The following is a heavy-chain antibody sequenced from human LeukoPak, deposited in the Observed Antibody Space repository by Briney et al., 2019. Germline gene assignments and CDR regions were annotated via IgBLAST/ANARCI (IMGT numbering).Heavy chain of an antibody. Sequence: GGSLRRSCAVSGFSPSHVSMSWVRQLPGKGLEWVGRISSKTSGGTTDYAAPVKGRFTISRDDSKNTLSLQMDSLKTEDTGVYHCAAGAFAGTSPYYHYYGLDIWGRGTSVSVSS. CDR1: GFSPSHVS. CDR2: ISSKTSGGTT. CDR3: AAGAFAGTSPYYHYYGLDI. D-gene: IGHD6-13*01. V-gene: IGHV3-15*01. J-gene: IGHJ6*02.